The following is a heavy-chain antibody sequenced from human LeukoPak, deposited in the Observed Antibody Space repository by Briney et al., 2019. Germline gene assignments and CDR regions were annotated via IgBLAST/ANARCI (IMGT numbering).Heavy chain of an antibody. J-gene: IGHJ4*02. CDR3: ARDFRTYYYGSSEPRFDY. V-gene: IGHV4-39*07. CDR2: IYYSGST. Sequence: SETLSLTCTVSGGSISSSSYYWGWIRQPPGKGLEWIGSIYYSGSTYYNPSLKSRVTISVDTSKNQFSLKLSSVTAADTAVYYCARDFRTYYYGSSEPRFDYWGQGTLVTVSS. D-gene: IGHD3-22*01. CDR1: GGSISSSSYY.